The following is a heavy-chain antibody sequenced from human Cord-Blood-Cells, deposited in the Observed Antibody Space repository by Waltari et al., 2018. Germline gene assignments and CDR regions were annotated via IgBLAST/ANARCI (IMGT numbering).Heavy chain of an antibody. J-gene: IGHJ4*02. D-gene: IGHD6-13*01. CDR2: IYYRGST. CDR1: GGPISSSSYY. V-gene: IGHV4-39*01. CDR3: ARQGGAAAEYFDY. Sequence: QLQLQESGPVLVKPSETLSLTCPVSGGPISSSSYYWGWIRQPPGKGLEWIGCIYYRGSTDYHPSLKSRVTISVDTSKNQFSLKLSAVTAADTAVDYCARQGGAAAEYFDYWGQGTLVTVSS.